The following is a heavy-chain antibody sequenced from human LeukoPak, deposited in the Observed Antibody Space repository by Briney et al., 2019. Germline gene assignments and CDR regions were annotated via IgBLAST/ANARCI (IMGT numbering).Heavy chain of an antibody. CDR1: GGSIISSSYY. CDR3: ATHVPDVDYTDY. CDR2: IYYSGTT. J-gene: IGHJ4*02. Sequence: PSETLSLTCTVSGGSIISSSYYWGWIRQPPGKGLEWIGIIYYSGTTYYNPSLKSRVTISVDTSKNQFSLKLSSVTAADTAVYYCATHVPDVDYTDYWGQGTLVTVSS. V-gene: IGHV4-39*01. D-gene: IGHD4-17*01.